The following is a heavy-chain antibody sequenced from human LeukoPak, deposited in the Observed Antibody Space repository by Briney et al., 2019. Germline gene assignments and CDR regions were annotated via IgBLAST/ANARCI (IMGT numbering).Heavy chain of an antibody. CDR2: INHSGST. J-gene: IGHJ4*02. D-gene: IGHD5-24*01. V-gene: IGHV4-34*01. Sequence: SETLSLTCAVYGGSFSGYYWSWIRQPPGKGLEWIGEINHSGSTNYNPSLKSRVTTSVDTSKNRFSLKLSSVTAADTAVYYCARERQRWLQRGRSYFDYWGQGTLVTVSS. CDR3: ARERQRWLQRGRSYFDY. CDR1: GGSFSGYY.